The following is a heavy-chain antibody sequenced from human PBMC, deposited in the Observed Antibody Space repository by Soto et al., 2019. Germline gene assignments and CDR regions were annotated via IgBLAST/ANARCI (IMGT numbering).Heavy chain of an antibody. J-gene: IGHJ3*02. V-gene: IGHV3-13*01. Sequence: PVGSLRLSCAASGFTFSSYDMHWVRQATGKGLEWVSAIGTAGDTYYPGSVKGRFTISRENAKNSLYLQMNSLRAGDTAVYYCARSAIDRDAFDIWGQGTMVTVSS. CDR2: IGTAGDT. CDR1: GFTFSSYD. CDR3: ARSAIDRDAFDI.